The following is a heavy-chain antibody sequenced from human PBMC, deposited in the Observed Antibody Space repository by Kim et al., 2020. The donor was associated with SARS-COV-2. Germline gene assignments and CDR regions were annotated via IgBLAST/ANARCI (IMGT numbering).Heavy chain of an antibody. D-gene: IGHD6-13*01. CDR1: GGSISSYY. V-gene: IGHV4-59*13. J-gene: IGHJ4*02. CDR3: ARSVGSSFRYYFDY. CDR2: IYYSGST. Sequence: SETLSLTCTVSGGSISSYYWSWIRQPPGKGLEWIGYIYYSGSTNYNPSLKSRVTISVDTSKNQFSLKLSSVTAADTAVYYCARSVGSSFRYYFDYWGQGTLVTVSS.